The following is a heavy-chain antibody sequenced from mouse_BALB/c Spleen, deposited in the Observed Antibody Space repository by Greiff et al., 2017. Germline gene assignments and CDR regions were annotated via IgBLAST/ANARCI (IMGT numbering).Heavy chain of an antibody. Sequence: VQVVESGPGLVAPSQSLSITCTVSGFSLTDYGVSWIRQPPGKGLEWLGVIWGGGSTYYNSALKSRLSISKDNSKSQVFLKMNSLQTDDTAMYYCAKHRDYGYGGYFDYWGQGTTLTVSS. CDR2: IWGGGST. D-gene: IGHD1-2*01. CDR3: AKHRDYGYGGYFDY. CDR1: GFSLTDYG. V-gene: IGHV2-6-5*01. J-gene: IGHJ2*01.